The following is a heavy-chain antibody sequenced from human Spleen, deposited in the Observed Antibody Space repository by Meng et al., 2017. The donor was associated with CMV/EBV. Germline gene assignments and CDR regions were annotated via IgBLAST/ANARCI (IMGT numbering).Heavy chain of an antibody. V-gene: IGHV3-23*01. CDR3: AKGEGAGMAARVFDF. CDR1: GLTFVSRD. CDR2: ISNSGAGT. J-gene: IGHJ5*01. D-gene: IGHD6-13*01. Sequence: SGLTFVSRDMPWVRQAPEKGLEWVATISNSGAGTYYADSVKGRFTISRDSSKNTVTLQMISLRAEDTAIYYCAKGEGAGMAARVFDFWGQGTLVTVSS.